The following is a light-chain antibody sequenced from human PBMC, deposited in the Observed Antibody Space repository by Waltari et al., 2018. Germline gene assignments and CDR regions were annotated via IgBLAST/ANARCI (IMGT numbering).Light chain of an antibody. CDR1: NIGSKS. V-gene: IGLV3-21*01. CDR2: YNN. J-gene: IGLJ2*01. CDR3: QVWDSGSDHVV. Sequence: SYVLTQPPSVSVAPGETARITCGGNNIGSKSVHWYQQEPGQAPILVIYYNNDRPSGIPERFSGSNSGNTATLTISRVDAGDEADYYCQVWDSGSDHVVFGGGTKLAVL.